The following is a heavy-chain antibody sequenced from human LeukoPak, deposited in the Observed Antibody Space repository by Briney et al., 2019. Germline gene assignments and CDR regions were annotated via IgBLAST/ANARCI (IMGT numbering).Heavy chain of an antibody. CDR3: ARDYYDFWSGYYTGSHFDY. Sequence: QPGGSLRLSCAASGFTFSSYAMHWVRQAPGKGLEWVAVISYDGSNKYYADSVKGRFTISRDNSKNTLYLQMNSLRAEDTAVYYCARDYYDFWSGYYTGSHFDYWGQGTLVTVSS. J-gene: IGHJ4*02. V-gene: IGHV3-30-3*01. CDR1: GFTFSSYA. D-gene: IGHD3-3*01. CDR2: ISYDGSNK.